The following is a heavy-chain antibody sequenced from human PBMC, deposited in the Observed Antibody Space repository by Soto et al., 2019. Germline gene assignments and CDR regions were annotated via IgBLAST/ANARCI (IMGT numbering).Heavy chain of an antibody. D-gene: IGHD6-13*01. CDR3: AKGGDSSSWYIYYYYMDV. J-gene: IGHJ6*03. CDR2: ISGSGGST. V-gene: IGHV3-23*01. CDR1: GFTFSSYA. Sequence: GGSLRLSCAASGFTFSSYAMSWVRQAPGKGLEWVSAISGSGGSTYYADSVKGRFTISRDNSKNTLYRQMNSLRAEDTAVYYCAKGGDSSSWYIYYYYMDVWGKGTTVTVSS.